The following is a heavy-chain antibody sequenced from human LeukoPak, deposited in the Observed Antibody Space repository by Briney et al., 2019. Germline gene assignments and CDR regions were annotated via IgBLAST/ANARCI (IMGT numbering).Heavy chain of an antibody. CDR3: ARGLYSSSP. J-gene: IGHJ4*02. D-gene: IGHD6-6*01. CDR1: GFAFSSYA. Sequence: GGSLRLSCAASGFAFSSYAMSWVRQAPGKGLEWVSAISGSGFTYYADSVKGRFTITRDNSKNTLYLQMNSLRAEDTAVYYCARGLYSSSPWGQGTLVTVSS. V-gene: IGHV3-23*01. CDR2: ISGSGFT.